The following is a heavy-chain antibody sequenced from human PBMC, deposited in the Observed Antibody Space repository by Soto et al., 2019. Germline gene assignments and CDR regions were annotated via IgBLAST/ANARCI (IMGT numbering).Heavy chain of an antibody. D-gene: IGHD5-12*01. CDR3: ARDSGVDGGYGNWFDP. CDR1: GGSISSGGYS. CDR2: IYHSGST. Sequence: TLSLTCAVSGGSISSGGYSWSWIRQPPGKGLEWIGYIYHSGSTYYNPSLKSRVTISVDRSKNQFSLKLSSVTAADTAVFYCARDSGVDGGYGNWFDPWGQGTLVTVSS. V-gene: IGHV4-30-2*01. J-gene: IGHJ5*02.